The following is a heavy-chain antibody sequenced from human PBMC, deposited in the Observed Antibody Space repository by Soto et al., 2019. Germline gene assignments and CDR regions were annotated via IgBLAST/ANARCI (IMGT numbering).Heavy chain of an antibody. Sequence: EVQLVESGGGLVKPGGSLRLSCAASGFTFSSYSMNWVRQAPGKGLEWVSSISSSSSYIYYADSVKGRFTIARDNAKNALYLQMNSLRAEDTAVYYCARLGEAVRYYGMDVWGQGTTVTVAS. J-gene: IGHJ6*02. CDR1: GFTFSSYS. CDR2: ISSSSSYI. CDR3: ARLGEAVRYYGMDV. D-gene: IGHD3-10*01. V-gene: IGHV3-21*01.